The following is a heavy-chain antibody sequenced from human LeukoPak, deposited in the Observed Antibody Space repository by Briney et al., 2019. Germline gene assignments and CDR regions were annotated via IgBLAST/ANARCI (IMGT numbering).Heavy chain of an antibody. V-gene: IGHV1-18*01. CDR2: ISAYNGNT. CDR1: GYTFTSYG. Sequence: ASVKVSCKASGYTFTSYGISWVRQAPGQGLEWMGWISAYNGNTNYAQKLQGRVTMTTDTSTSTAYMELRSLRSDDAAVYYCARDPAARGVTRGNWFDPWGQGTLVTVSS. CDR3: ARDPAARGVTRGNWFDP. J-gene: IGHJ5*02. D-gene: IGHD3-10*01.